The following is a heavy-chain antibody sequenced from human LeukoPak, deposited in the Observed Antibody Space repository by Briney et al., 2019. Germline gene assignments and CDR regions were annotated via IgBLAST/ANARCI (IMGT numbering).Heavy chain of an antibody. J-gene: IGHJ6*03. D-gene: IGHD1-26*01. CDR2: IIPVFDTT. CDR3: ARGPSGSYEYYYYYMDV. V-gene: IGHV1-69*06. Sequence: SVKVSCKASGGTFSSYTINWVRQAPGQGLEWMGGIIPVFDTTNYAQNFQGRITITADKSTTTAYMELSSLRSEDTAVYYCARGPSGSYEYYYYYMDVWGKGTTVTVSS. CDR1: GGTFSSYT.